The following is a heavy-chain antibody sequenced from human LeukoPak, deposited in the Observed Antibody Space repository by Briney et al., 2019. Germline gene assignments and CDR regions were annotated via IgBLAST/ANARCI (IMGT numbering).Heavy chain of an antibody. V-gene: IGHV3-64*01. J-gene: IGHJ6*03. CDR1: GFTFSSYA. CDR2: ISSNGGST. CDR3: ARVRGGSSYYYYYYMDV. Sequence: GGSLRLSCAASGFTFSSYAMHWVRQAPGKGLEYVSAISSNGGSTYYANSVKGRFTISRDNSKNTLYLQMGSLRAEDMAVYYCARVRGGSSYYYYYYMDVWGKGITVTISS. D-gene: IGHD1-26*01.